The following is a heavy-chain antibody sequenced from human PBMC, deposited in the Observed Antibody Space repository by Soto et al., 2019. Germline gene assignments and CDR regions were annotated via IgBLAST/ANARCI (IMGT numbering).Heavy chain of an antibody. CDR2: ISPNGGST. J-gene: IGHJ2*01. CDR1: GFTFSNYA. V-gene: IGHV3-64*01. D-gene: IGHD2-21*02. CDR3: TSDGQAGGNSHWYFDL. Sequence: EVQLVESGGGLVQPGGSLRLSCAASGFTFSNYALHWVRQAPGKGLEYVSAISPNGGSTSYANSVKGRFTISRDNSKNTLYLQMGSLRAEDMAVYYCTSDGQAGGNSHWYFDLWGRGTLVTVSS.